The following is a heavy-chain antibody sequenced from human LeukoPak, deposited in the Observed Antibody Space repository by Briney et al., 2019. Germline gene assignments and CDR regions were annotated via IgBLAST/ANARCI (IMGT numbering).Heavy chain of an antibody. V-gene: IGHV3-23*01. CDR2: ISGFGEST. CDR3: AKDGRGIVVVPDVPGDDY. CDR1: GFTFSSYG. J-gene: IGHJ4*02. Sequence: GGSLTLSCAASGFTFSSYGMSWVRQAPGKGLEWVSTISGFGESTYYADSVKGRFTISRDNSKNTLYLQMNSLRAEDTAVYFCAKDGRGIVVVPDVPGDDYWGQGTLVTVSS. D-gene: IGHD2-2*01.